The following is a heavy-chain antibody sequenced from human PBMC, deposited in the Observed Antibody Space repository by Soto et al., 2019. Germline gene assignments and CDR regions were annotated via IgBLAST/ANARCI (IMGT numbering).Heavy chain of an antibody. CDR2: ISLKTGGA. J-gene: IGHJ4*02. CDR3: ASGPSGSDGPYHFDF. Sequence: QVQLVQSGAEVKKPGASVKVSCRPSAYTFAGSYVHWVRQAPGQGLEWIGWISLKTGGANYAQKFQGRVTMTRDKSMRTAYMELSRLRSDDTAVYYCASGPSGSDGPYHFDFWGQETLVTVSS. D-gene: IGHD5-12*01. CDR1: AYTFAGSY. V-gene: IGHV1-2*02.